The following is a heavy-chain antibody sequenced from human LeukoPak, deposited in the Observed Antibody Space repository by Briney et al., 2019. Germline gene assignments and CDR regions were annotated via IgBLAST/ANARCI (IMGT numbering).Heavy chain of an antibody. CDR1: GYTFTSNY. Sequence: GASVKVSCKASGYTFTSNYIHWVRQAPGQGLEWMGMIYPRDGSTSYAQKFQGRVTMTRDTSTSTVYMELSSLRSEDTAVYYCARPVVTGEYYFDYWGQGTLVTVSS. V-gene: IGHV1-46*01. CDR2: IYPRDGST. J-gene: IGHJ4*02. CDR3: ARPVVTGEYYFDY. D-gene: IGHD2-21*02.